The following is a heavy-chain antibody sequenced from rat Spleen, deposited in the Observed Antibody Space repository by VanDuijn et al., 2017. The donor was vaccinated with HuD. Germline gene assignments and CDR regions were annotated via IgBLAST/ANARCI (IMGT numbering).Heavy chain of an antibody. V-gene: IGHV5-29*01. Sequence: EVQLVESDGGLVQPGRSLKLSCAASGFTFSDYYMAWVRQAPTKGLELGPTISFDGTSTYYRESVKGRFTNSRDNAKSTLYLQMDSLRAEDTGTYYCARRYDFDYWGQGTLVTVSS. CDR3: ARRYDFDY. J-gene: IGHJ3*01. CDR2: ISFDGTST. D-gene: IGHD1-11*01. CDR1: GFTFSDYY.